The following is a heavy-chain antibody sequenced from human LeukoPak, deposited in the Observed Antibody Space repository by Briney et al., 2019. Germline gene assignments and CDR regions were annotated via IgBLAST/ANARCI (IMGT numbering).Heavy chain of an antibody. J-gene: IGHJ6*04. CDR1: GFTFSSYE. D-gene: IGHD3-10*02. Sequence: GGSLRLSCVASGFTFSSYEMNWVRQAPGKGLEWVSYIDSSGSTMYYADSVKGRFTISRDNAKNSLYLQMNSLRAEDTAVYYCAELGITMIGGVWGKGTTVTISS. CDR2: IDSSGSTM. V-gene: IGHV3-48*03. CDR3: AELGITMIGGV.